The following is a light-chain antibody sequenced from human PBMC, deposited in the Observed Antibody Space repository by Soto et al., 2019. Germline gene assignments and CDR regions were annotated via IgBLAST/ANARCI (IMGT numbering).Light chain of an antibody. V-gene: IGKV3-15*01. CDR2: GAS. Sequence: EIVMTQSPATLSVSPGERATLSCRASQSVSSNLAWYQQKPGQATRLLMYGASTRATGIPDRFSGSGSGTEFTLTISSLQSEDFAVYSCQQHNNWPPWTFGQGTKVEIK. CDR3: QQHNNWPPWT. J-gene: IGKJ1*01. CDR1: QSVSSN.